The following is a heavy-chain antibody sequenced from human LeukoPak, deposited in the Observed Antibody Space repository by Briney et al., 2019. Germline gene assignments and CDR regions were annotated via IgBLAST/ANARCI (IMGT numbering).Heavy chain of an antibody. D-gene: IGHD5-18*01. CDR1: GGSISSGGYY. V-gene: IGHV4-31*03. J-gene: IGHJ4*02. Sequence: SQTLSLTCTVSGGSISSGGYYWSWIRQHPGKGLEWIGYIYYSGSTYYNPSLKSRVTISVDTSKNQFSLKLSSVTAADTAVYYCARAVDTAMVHHYFDYWGQGTLVTVSS. CDR3: ARAVDTAMVHHYFDY. CDR2: IYYSGST.